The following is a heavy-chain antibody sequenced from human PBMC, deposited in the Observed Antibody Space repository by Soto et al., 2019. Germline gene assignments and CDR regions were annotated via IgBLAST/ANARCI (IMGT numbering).Heavy chain of an antibody. V-gene: IGHV4-59*03. D-gene: IGHD1-20*01. CDR1: GDSISNYY. CDR2: VHESGST. CDR3: ARGTRALITSFFAY. J-gene: IGHJ4*02. Sequence: PETLSRTCSVSGDSISNYYCSWIRPTPGRGLEWIGCVHESGSTDYNPSLKGRVIISLHTSKSQFSLSLRSATAADTATYYCARGTRALITSFFAYWGQGIPVTVSS.